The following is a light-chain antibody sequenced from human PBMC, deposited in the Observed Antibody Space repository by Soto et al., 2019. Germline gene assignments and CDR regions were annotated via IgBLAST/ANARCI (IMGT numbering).Light chain of an antibody. CDR3: GTWDTSLRVFYV. CDR2: DNY. CDR1: SSDIGAYDY. Sequence: QSVLTQPASLSGSPGQSITISCTGTSSDIGAYDYVSWYQHLPGTAPRILIYDNYKRPSGIPDRFSGFKSGTSATLGITGLQTGDEADYYCGTWDTSLRVFYVFGSGTKVTVL. J-gene: IGLJ1*01. V-gene: IGLV1-51*01.